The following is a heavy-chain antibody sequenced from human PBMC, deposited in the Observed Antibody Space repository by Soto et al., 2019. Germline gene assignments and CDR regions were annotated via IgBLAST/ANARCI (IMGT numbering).Heavy chain of an antibody. CDR2: MNPNSGNT. Sequence: WASVKVSCKASGYTFTSYDINWVRQATGRGLEWMGWMNPNSGNTGYAQKFQGRVTMTRNTSISTAYMELSSLRSEDTAVYYCHTAMVRGYYYYGMDVWGQGTTVTVSS. J-gene: IGHJ6*02. CDR1: GYTFTSYD. V-gene: IGHV1-8*01. D-gene: IGHD5-18*01. CDR3: HTAMVRGYYYYGMDV.